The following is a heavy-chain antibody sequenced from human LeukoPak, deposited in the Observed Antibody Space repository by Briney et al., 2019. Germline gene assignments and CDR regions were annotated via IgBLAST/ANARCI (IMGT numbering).Heavy chain of an antibody. D-gene: IGHD1-14*01. CDR2: IHQSGNT. CDR1: GSSISSGYY. V-gene: IGHV4-38-2*02. CDR3: ARDSWPEVVRFDF. Sequence: SQTLSLTCSVSGSSISSGYYWGWIRQPPGKGLEWIGSIHQSGNTYFNPSLRSRVTVSVDTSKNQFSLKLSSVTAADTAVYYCARDSWPEVVRFDFWGQGTLVTVSS. J-gene: IGHJ4*02.